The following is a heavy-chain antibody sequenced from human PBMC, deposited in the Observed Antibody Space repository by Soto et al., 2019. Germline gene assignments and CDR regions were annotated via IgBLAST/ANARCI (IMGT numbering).Heavy chain of an antibody. D-gene: IGHD2-2*01. V-gene: IGHV3-66*01. J-gene: IGHJ4*02. CDR3: ARGRGSTGYLGREHYFDY. Sequence: EVQVVESGGGLVQPGGSLRLSCAASGFSVTNNYMNWVRQAPGKGLEWVSIIDIGGNTYYADSVKDRFPISRDNPRNTLYLHMDSLRAEDTAVYYCARGRGSTGYLGREHYFDYWGQGTLVTVSP. CDR2: IDIGGNT. CDR1: GFSVTNNY.